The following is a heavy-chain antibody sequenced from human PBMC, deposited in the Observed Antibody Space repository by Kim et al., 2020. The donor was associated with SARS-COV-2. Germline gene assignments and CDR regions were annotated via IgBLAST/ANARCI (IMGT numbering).Heavy chain of an antibody. Sequence: SETLSPTCTVSGGSVSSGSYYWSWIRQPPGKGLEWIGYIYYSGSTNYNPSLKSRVTISVDTSKNQFSLKLSSVTAADTAVYYCARALVEMATITFDYWG. CDR2: IYYSGST. CDR3: ARALVEMATITFDY. V-gene: IGHV4-61*01. D-gene: IGHD5-12*01. CDR1: GGSVSSGSYY. J-gene: IGHJ4*01.